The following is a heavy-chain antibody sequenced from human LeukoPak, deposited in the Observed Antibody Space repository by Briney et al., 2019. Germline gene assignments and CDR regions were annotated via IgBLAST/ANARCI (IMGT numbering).Heavy chain of an antibody. CDR3: ARAPPEYYYDSSGQQVAFDI. J-gene: IGHJ3*02. D-gene: IGHD3-22*01. CDR2: ISSGGDTI. V-gene: IGHV3-11*04. CDR1: GFAFSDYY. Sequence: PGGSLRLSCAVSGFAFSDYYMSWIRQAPGKGLEWLSYISSGGDTIYYADSVKGRFTISRDNAKNSLYLQMNSLRAEDTAVYYCARAPPEYYYDSSGQQVAFDIWGQGTMVTVSS.